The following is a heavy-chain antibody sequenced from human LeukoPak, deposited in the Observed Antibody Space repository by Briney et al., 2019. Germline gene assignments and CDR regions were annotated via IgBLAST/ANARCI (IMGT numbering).Heavy chain of an antibody. Sequence: PGGSLRLSCAASGFTFSRYWMHWVRHAPGKGLVWGSRINSDGSSTNYADSVKGRFTISRDNAKNTLYLQMNSLRVEDTAVYYCASSSGGFNWFDPWGQGTLVTVSP. D-gene: IGHD3-22*01. J-gene: IGHJ5*02. CDR1: GFTFSRYW. V-gene: IGHV3-74*01. CDR2: INSDGSST. CDR3: ASSSGGFNWFDP.